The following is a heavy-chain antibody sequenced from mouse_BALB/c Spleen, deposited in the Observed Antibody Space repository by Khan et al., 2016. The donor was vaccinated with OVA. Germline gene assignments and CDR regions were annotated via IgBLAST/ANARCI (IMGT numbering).Heavy chain of an antibody. CDR1: GYTFTSYT. D-gene: IGHD2-14*01. CDR3: AREGAYYRSDGWFAY. V-gene: IGHV1-4*01. J-gene: IGHJ3*01. CDR2: ISPSSGYT. Sequence: VELVESGAELARPGASVKMSCKASGYTFTSYTMHWVKQRPGQGLEWIGYISPSSGYTNYNQKFKDKATLTADKSSSTAYMQLSSLTSEDSAVYYCAREGAYYRSDGWFAYWDQGTLVTVSA.